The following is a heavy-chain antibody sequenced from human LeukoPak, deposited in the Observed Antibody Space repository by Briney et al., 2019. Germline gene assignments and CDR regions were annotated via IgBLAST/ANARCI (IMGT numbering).Heavy chain of an antibody. CDR2: INPNSGGT. CDR3: ARRGYDSREYFFDY. J-gene: IGHJ4*02. Sequence: GASVKVSCKASAYTFADYYMHWVRQAPGQGLEWMGWINPNSGGTSYAQKFQGRVTMTRDTSISTAYMELNRLGSDDTAVYYCARRGYDSREYFFDYWGQGTPVTVSS. CDR1: AYTFADYY. V-gene: IGHV1-2*02. D-gene: IGHD3-22*01.